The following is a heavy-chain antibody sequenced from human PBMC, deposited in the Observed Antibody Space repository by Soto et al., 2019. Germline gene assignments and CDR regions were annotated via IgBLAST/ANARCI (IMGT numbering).Heavy chain of an antibody. D-gene: IGHD2-15*01. J-gene: IGHJ4*02. CDR3: ARGNIPRTYCSAGSCYYLDF. CDR1: GFDLSDNW. CDR2: INTDGKST. V-gene: IGHV3-74*01. Sequence: EVQLVESGGGLIQPGWSLRLSCAASGFDLSDNWMHWVLQAPAKVLMWVSRINTDGKSTNYADAVKGRFTISRDIGKNTLFLQISDLRAEDTAVYYCARGNIPRTYCSAGSCYYLDFWGQGTLVAVSS.